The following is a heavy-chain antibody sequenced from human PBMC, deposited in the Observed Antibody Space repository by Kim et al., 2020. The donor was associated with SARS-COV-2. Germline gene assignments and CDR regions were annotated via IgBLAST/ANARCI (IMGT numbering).Heavy chain of an antibody. V-gene: IGHV3-23*01. J-gene: IGHJ4*02. CDR1: GFTFNTYA. Sequence: GGSLRLSCAASGFTFNTYAMSWVRQAPGKGLEWVSAISASGFTTYYADSVKGRFTISRDNSKNTLYPQMNSLRAEDTAVYYCAKVESTFIRSPPDYWGQGTLVTVSS. CDR2: ISASGFTT. D-gene: IGHD4-4*01. CDR3: AKVESTFIRSPPDY.